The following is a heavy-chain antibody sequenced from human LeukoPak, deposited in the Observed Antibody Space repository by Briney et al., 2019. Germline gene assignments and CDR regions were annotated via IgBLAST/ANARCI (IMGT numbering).Heavy chain of an antibody. CDR2: IYYSGST. CDR1: GGSISSGGYY. J-gene: IGHJ5*02. Sequence: SETLSLTCTVSGGSISSGGYYWSWLRQHPGKGLEWIGYIYYSGSTYYNPSLKSRVTISVDRSKTQFCLKLSSVTAADTAVYYCAREVLLWFGEKLGGWFDPWGQGTLVTVSS. D-gene: IGHD3-10*01. CDR3: AREVLLWFGEKLGGWFDP. V-gene: IGHV4-31*03.